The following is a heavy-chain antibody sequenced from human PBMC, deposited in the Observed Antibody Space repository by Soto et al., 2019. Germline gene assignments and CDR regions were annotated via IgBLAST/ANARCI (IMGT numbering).Heavy chain of an antibody. CDR1: GFTFSSYA. J-gene: IGHJ4*02. CDR3: ARSLDY. V-gene: IGHV3-30-3*01. Sequence: QPGGSLRLSCAASGFTFSSYAMHWFRQAPGKGLEWVAVISYDGSNKYYADSVKGRFTISRDNSKNTLYLQMNSLRAEDTAVYYCARSLDYWGQGTLVTVSS. CDR2: ISYDGSNK.